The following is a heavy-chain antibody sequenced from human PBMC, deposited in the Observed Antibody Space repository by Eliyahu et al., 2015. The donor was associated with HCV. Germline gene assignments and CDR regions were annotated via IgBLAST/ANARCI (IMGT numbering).Heavy chain of an antibody. V-gene: IGHV4-59*01. J-gene: IGHJ4*02. Sequence: QVQLQESGPGLVKPSETLSLTCXVSGGSISSFYCSWIRQSPGKEXEWIGFIYDSGSSGSTNYNPSLKSRVXMSLDTSENQFSLKLSSVTAADTAVYYCATGLFYDFWRIDYWGQGTLVTVSS. D-gene: IGHD3-3*01. CDR2: IYDSGSSGST. CDR3: ATGLFYDFWRIDY. CDR1: GGSISSFY.